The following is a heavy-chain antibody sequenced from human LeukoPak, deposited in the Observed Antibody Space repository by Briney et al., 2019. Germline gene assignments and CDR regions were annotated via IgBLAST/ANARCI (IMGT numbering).Heavy chain of an antibody. CDR3: AKGAHSSGWPHNWFDP. J-gene: IGHJ5*02. CDR1: KFTFRSYD. D-gene: IGHD6-19*01. Sequence: RPGGSLRLSCAASKFTFRSYDMQWVRQAPGKGLEWVAFIRHDGSNKDYVDSVKGRFTISGDNSKNTLYLQMNSLRIEDTAVYYCAKGAHSSGWPHNWFDPWGQGTLVTVSS. V-gene: IGHV3-30*02. CDR2: IRHDGSNK.